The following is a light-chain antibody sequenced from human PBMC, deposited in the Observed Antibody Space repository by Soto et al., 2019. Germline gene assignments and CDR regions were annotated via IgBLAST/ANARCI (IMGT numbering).Light chain of an antibody. J-gene: IGKJ3*01. V-gene: IGKV3-20*01. CDR3: QQYGSSLFT. CDR2: GTS. Sequence: EIVLTQSPVTLSFSPGERGLLSCRASQSVSSKYLAWYQQKPGQAPRVLIYGTSIRASGVPERFSGGGSGTDFTLTITRLEPEDFAVYYCQQYGSSLFTFGPGTKVDNK. CDR1: QSVSSKY.